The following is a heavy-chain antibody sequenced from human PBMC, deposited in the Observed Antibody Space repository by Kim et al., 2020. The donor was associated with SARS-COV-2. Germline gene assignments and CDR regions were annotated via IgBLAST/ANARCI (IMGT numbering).Heavy chain of an antibody. CDR3: ARAGSYYPYYYYYYMDV. D-gene: IGHD3-10*01. CDR1: GGSISSSSYY. CDR2: IYYSGST. Sequence: SETLSLTCTVSGGSISSSSYYWGWIRQPPGKGLEWIGSIYYSGSTYYNPSLKSRVTISVDTSKNQFSLKLSSVTAADTAVYYCARAGSYYPYYYYYYMDVWGKGTTVTVSS. J-gene: IGHJ6*03. V-gene: IGHV4-39*01.